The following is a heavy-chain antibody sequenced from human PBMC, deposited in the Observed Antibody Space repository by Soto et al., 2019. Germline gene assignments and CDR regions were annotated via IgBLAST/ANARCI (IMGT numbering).Heavy chain of an antibody. J-gene: IGHJ4*02. D-gene: IGHD3-22*01. CDR2: ISAYNGNT. CDR1: GYTFTSYG. V-gene: IGHV1-18*01. CDR3: ARDGAGGSGLPRDFDY. Sequence: ASVKVSCKASGYTFTSYGISWVRQAPGQGLEWMGWISAYNGNTNYAKKLQGRVTMTTDKSTSTAYMELRSLRSDDTAVYYCARDGAGGSGLPRDFDYSGQGTLVTVSS.